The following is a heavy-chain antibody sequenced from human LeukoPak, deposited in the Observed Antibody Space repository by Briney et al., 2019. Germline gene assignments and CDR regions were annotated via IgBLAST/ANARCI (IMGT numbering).Heavy chain of an antibody. CDR3: ARALNGIDAFDI. CDR1: GFTFNRYW. CDR2: IKQDGSER. D-gene: IGHD1-1*01. Sequence: AGGSLRLSCTASGFTFNRYWMNWVRQAPGKGLEWVANIKQDGSERYYVDSVKGRFAISRDNAKNSLYLQMNSLRAEDTAVYYCARALNGIDAFDIWGQGTMVTVSS. J-gene: IGHJ3*02. V-gene: IGHV3-7*01.